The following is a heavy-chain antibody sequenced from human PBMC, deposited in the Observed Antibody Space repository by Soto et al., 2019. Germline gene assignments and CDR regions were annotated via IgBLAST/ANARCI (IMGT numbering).Heavy chain of an antibody. Sequence: QVPLVQSGGEVQNPGASVKVSCKASGYALSDYGIAWVRQVPGQGLEWMGWITTYNGDTNYVQKLQGRVTMTTDTSTNTAYMELTSLTSDDTAVYYCAREGCSGGTCYSAFDIWGQGTLVTVSS. D-gene: IGHD2-15*01. CDR2: ITTYNGDT. V-gene: IGHV1-18*01. CDR1: GYALSDYG. J-gene: IGHJ4*02. CDR3: AREGCSGGTCYSAFDI.